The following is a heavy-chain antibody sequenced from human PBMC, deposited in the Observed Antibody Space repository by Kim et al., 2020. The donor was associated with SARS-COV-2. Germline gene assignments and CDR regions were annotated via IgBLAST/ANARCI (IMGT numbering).Heavy chain of an antibody. J-gene: IGHJ6*02. D-gene: IGHD3-10*01. CDR3: VRQNYGGSGSDYRNYFYAGMYI. V-gene: IGHV3-21*01. CDR1: GFTFTTHS. Sequence: GGSLRLSCLAYGFTFTTHSMIWVRQAPGKGLEWVSYISHSSTYTYYAASVEGRFTISRDNAKNSLYLEMKSLRGEDTAVYYCVRQNYGGSGSDYRNYFYAGMYIWGRGTTVIVSS. CDR2: ISHSSTYT.